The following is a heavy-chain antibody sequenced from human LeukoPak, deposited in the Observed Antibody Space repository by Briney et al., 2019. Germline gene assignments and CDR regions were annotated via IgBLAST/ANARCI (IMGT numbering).Heavy chain of an antibody. CDR1: GYTFPSYG. CDR2: VSAYNGNT. D-gene: IGHD3-22*01. V-gene: IGHV1-18*01. CDR3: ARGGITMIVVVLDY. J-gene: IGHJ4*02. Sequence: ASVKVSCKASGYTFPSYGISWVRQAPGQGLAWMGWVSAYNGNTNYAQKLQGRVTMTTDTSTSTAYMELRSLRSDDTAVYYCARGGITMIVVVLDYWGQGTLVTVSS.